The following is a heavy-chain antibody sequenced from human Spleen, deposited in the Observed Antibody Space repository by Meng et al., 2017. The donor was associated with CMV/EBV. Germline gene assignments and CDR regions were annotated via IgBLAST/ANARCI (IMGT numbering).Heavy chain of an antibody. J-gene: IGHJ4*02. CDR2: INHSGST. D-gene: IGHD3-3*01. CDR3: ARGYDFWRE. V-gene: IGHV4-34*01. CDR1: GGSFSGYY. Sequence: SETLSLTCAVYGGSFSGYYWSWIRQPPGKGLEWIGEINHSGSTNYNPSLKSRVTISVDTSKNQFSLKLSSVTAADTAVYYCARGYDFWREWGQGTLVTVSS.